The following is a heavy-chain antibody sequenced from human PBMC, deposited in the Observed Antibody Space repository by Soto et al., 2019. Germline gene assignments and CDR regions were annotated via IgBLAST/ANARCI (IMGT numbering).Heavy chain of an antibody. CDR3: AKDRVESGLGEVDY. CDR1: GFIFSTNG. J-gene: IGHJ4*02. Sequence: QVHLVESGGGVVQPGRSLRLSCAASGFIFSTNGMHWVRQAPGKGLEWVAIISYDGNNKYYADSVKSRLTISRDNSKNTLYLQMNSLRPEYTAVYYCAKDRVESGLGEVDYWGQGTLVTVSS. V-gene: IGHV3-30*18. D-gene: IGHD3-16*01. CDR2: ISYDGNNK.